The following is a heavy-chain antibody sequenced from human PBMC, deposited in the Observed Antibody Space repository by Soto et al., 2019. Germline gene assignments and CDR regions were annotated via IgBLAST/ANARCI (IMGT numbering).Heavy chain of an antibody. CDR1: GGSISSSNW. Sequence: SETLSLTCTVSGGSISSSNWWGWVRQPPGKGLEWIGEIYHSGSTNYYASFKSRVSMSVDKSKNRFSLKLNSVTAADTAVYYCARGVGKFFGDSAAGHFDSWGPGTLVTVSS. CDR2: IYHSGST. CDR3: ARGVGKFFGDSAAGHFDS. J-gene: IGHJ4*02. V-gene: IGHV4-4*02. D-gene: IGHD2-21*01.